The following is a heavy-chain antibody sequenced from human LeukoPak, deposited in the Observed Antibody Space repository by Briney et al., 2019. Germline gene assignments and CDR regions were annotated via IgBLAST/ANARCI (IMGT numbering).Heavy chain of an antibody. D-gene: IGHD3-3*01. J-gene: IGHJ3*02. Sequence: EASVKVSCKASGYTLTGYYMHWVRQAPGQGLEWMGWINPSSGGTNYAQKFQGRVTMTRDTSISTAYMELSRLRSDDTAVYYCARLTYYDFWSGYNYAFDIWGQGTMVTVSS. V-gene: IGHV1-2*02. CDR3: ARLTYYDFWSGYNYAFDI. CDR2: INPSSGGT. CDR1: GYTLTGYY.